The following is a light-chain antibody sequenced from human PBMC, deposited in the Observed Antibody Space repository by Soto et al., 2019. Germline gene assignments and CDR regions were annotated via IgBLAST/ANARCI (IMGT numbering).Light chain of an antibody. Sequence: DIVMTQSPLSLPVTAGEPASISCRSSQSVLHSSGYNYLDWYLQKPGQSPQLLIDLGSHRASGVPDRFSGSESGTDFTLKISRVEAEDVGVYYCMQRLQTPWTFGQGTKVDIK. CDR3: MQRLQTPWT. CDR2: LGS. CDR1: QSVLHSSGYNY. V-gene: IGKV2-28*01. J-gene: IGKJ1*01.